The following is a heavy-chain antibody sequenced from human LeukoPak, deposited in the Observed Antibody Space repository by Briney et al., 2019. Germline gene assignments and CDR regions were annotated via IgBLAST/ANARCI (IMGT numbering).Heavy chain of an antibody. CDR3: ARATGEDAFDI. V-gene: IGHV1-3*01. J-gene: IGHJ3*02. D-gene: IGHD3-16*01. Sequence: KFQGRVTITRDTSASTAYMELRSLRSDDTAVYYCARATGEDAFDIWGQGTMVTVSS.